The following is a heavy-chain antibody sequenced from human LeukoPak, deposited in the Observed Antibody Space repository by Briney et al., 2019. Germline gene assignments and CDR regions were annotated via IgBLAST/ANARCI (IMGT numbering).Heavy chain of an antibody. Sequence: GGSLRLSCTASGFTFSSYTMNWVRQAPGKGLEWISYITLSGATKYYADSVKGRFTISRDNAKNSLSLQMNSLRAEDTALYFCVGDRDYAFDIWGQGTMVTVS. CDR2: ITLSGATK. V-gene: IGHV3-48*01. CDR1: GFTFSSYT. J-gene: IGHJ3*02. CDR3: VGDRDYAFDI. D-gene: IGHD3-10*01.